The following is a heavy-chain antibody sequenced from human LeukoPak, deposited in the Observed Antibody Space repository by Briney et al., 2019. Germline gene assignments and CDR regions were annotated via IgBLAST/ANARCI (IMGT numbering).Heavy chain of an antibody. J-gene: IGHJ4*02. D-gene: IGHD5-24*01. CDR2: ITNSGGTT. Sequence: GGSLRLSCAASGFTFSNYAMSWVRQAPGKGLEWVSTITNSGGTTYYPDSVKGRFTISRDNSKSTLYLQMNSLRAEDTAVYYCARAQMATIDFDYWGQGTLVTVSS. CDR3: ARAQMATIDFDY. V-gene: IGHV3-23*01. CDR1: GFTFSNYA.